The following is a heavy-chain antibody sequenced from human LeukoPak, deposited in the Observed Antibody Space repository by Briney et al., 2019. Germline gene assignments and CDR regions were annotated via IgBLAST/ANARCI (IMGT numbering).Heavy chain of an antibody. CDR3: ARESYGSGTFTDY. Sequence: PSETLSLTCTVSGASISNYYWSWIRQPPGKGLEWIGYIYDSGSTDYNPSLNSRVTISVDTSKNQFSLKLSSVTAADTAVYYCARESYGSGTFTDYWGQGTLVTVSS. J-gene: IGHJ4*02. CDR2: IYDSGST. V-gene: IGHV4-59*01. D-gene: IGHD3-10*01. CDR1: GASISNYY.